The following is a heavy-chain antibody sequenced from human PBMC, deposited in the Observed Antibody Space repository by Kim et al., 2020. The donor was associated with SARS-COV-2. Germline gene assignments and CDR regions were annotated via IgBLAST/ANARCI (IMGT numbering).Heavy chain of an antibody. CDR2: IYHSGST. CDR1: GYSISSGYY. Sequence: SETLSLTCTVSGYSISSGYYWGWIRQPPGKGLEWIGSIYHSGSTYYNPSLKSRVTISVDTSKNQFSLKLSSVTAADTAVYYCARGLVGATDWFDPWGQGTLVTVSS. CDR3: ARGLVGATDWFDP. J-gene: IGHJ5*02. D-gene: IGHD1-26*01. V-gene: IGHV4-38-2*02.